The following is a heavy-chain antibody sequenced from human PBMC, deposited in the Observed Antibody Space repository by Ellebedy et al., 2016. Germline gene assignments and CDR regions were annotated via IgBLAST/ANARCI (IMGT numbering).Heavy chain of an antibody. CDR3: ARAPGVSSGWFFEDY. Sequence: GGSLRLSCAASGFTFSSYSMNWVRQAPGKGLEWVAFIWSDGSHQDYADSVKGRFTISRDNSKNTVDLQMNSLRAEDTAVYYCARAPGVSSGWFFEDYWGQGTLVTVSS. CDR2: IWSDGSHQ. D-gene: IGHD6-19*01. CDR1: GFTFSSYS. J-gene: IGHJ4*02. V-gene: IGHV3-33*08.